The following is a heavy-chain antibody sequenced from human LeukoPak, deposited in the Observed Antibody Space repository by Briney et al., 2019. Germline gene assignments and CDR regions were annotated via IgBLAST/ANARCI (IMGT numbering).Heavy chain of an antibody. Sequence: GSLRLSCAASGFTVSRNYMSWVRQAPGKGLEWIGEINHSGSTNYNPSLKSRVTISVDTSKNQFSLKLSSVTAADTAVYYCARRGSSGWYYYYGMDVWGQGTTVTVSS. V-gene: IGHV4-34*01. CDR1: GFTVSRNY. CDR2: INHSGST. D-gene: IGHD6-19*01. J-gene: IGHJ6*02. CDR3: ARRGSSGWYYYYGMDV.